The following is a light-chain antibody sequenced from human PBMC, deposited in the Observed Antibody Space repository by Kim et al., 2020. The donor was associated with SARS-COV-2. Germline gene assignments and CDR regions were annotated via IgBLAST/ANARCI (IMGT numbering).Light chain of an antibody. CDR2: GNS. V-gene: IGLV1-40*01. CDR1: SSNIGAGYD. CDR3: QSYDSSLSGGV. J-gene: IGLJ3*02. Sequence: QRVTNSCTGSSSNIGAGYDVHWYQQLPGTAPNLLIYGNSNRPSGVPDRFSGSKSGTSASLAITGLQAEDEADYYCQSYDSSLSGGVFGGGTQLTVL.